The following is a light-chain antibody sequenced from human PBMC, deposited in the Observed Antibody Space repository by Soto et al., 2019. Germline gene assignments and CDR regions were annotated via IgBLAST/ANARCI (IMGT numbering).Light chain of an antibody. CDR2: AAS. CDR1: QGIRND. CDR3: LQKYFYPFT. V-gene: IGKV1-6*01. J-gene: IGKJ3*01. Sequence: AITMTQSPSSLSASVGDRVTITCRASQGIRNDLDWFQQKPGKAPKLLIYAASNLQSGVPARFSGSGSGTDFTLTISSLQPEDFATYYCLQKYFYPFTFGPGTKVDIK.